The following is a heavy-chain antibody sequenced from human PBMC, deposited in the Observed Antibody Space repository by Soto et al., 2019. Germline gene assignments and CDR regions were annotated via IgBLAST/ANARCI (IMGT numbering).Heavy chain of an antibody. CDR1: GFTVSSNY. CDR2: IYSGGST. Sequence: PGGSLGLSCAASGFTVSSNYMNWVRQAPGKGLEWVSVIYSGGSTYYADSVKGRFTISRDNSKNTLYLQMNSLRAEDTAVYYCAIPGRSGWWVYWGQGTLVTGSS. CDR3: AIPGRSGWWVY. D-gene: IGHD6-19*01. J-gene: IGHJ4*02. V-gene: IGHV3-66*01.